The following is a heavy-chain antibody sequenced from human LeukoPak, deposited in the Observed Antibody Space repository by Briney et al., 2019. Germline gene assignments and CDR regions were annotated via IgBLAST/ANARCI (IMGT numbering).Heavy chain of an antibody. CDR3: ANDYSGIFDY. V-gene: IGHV3-9*01. CDR1: GFTFDDYA. Sequence: GRSLRLSCAASGFTFDDYAMHWVRQAPGKGLEWVSGISWNSGSIGYADSVKGRFTISRDNAKNSLYLQMNSLRAEDTAVYYCANDYSGIFDYWGQGTLVTVSS. CDR2: ISWNSGSI. J-gene: IGHJ4*02. D-gene: IGHD4-11*01.